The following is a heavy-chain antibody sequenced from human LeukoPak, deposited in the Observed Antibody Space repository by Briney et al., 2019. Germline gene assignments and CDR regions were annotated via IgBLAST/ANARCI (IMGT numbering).Heavy chain of an antibody. CDR2: ISSTATYI. V-gene: IGHV3-21*01. Sequence: GGSLRLSCAASGFTFSSYTMTWVRQAPGKGLEWVSSISSTATYIYYADSVKGRFTISRDNAQNSLYLQMSSLRGDDTAVYYCARRTSGFDCGGDFWGRGTLVTVSS. J-gene: IGHJ4*02. CDR3: ARRTSGFDCGGDF. CDR1: GFTFSSYT. D-gene: IGHD2-21*01.